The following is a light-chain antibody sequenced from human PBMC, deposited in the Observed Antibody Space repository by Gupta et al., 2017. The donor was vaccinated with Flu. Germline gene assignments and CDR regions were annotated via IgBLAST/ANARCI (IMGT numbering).Light chain of an antibody. J-gene: IGLJ1*01. Sequence: QSSLTQPPSLSASPGQSVTISCTGTSSDVGTYNRVSWYQQPPGTAPKLMIYEVSNRPSGVPDRFSGSKSGNTASLTISGLQGEDEADYYCSSYTSSSTYVFGTGTKVTVL. CDR1: SSDVGTYNR. CDR2: EVS. CDR3: SSYTSSSTYV. V-gene: IGLV2-18*02.